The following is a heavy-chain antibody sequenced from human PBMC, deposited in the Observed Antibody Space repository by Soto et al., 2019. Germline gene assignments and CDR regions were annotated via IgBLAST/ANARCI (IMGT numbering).Heavy chain of an antibody. CDR3: ARGGGSGWFYYYYYGMDV. CDR1: GYTFTSYG. D-gene: IGHD6-19*01. J-gene: IGHJ6*02. V-gene: IGHV1-18*01. Sequence: ATVNVSCKASGYTFTSYGISWVRQAPGQGLEWMGWISAYNGNTNYAQELQGRVTMTTDTSTSTAYMELRSLRSDDTAVYYCARGGGSGWFYYYYYGMDVWGQGTTVTVYS. CDR2: ISAYNGNT.